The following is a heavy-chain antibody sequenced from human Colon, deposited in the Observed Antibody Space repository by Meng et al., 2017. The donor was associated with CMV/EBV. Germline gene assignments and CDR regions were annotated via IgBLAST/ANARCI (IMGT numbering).Heavy chain of an antibody. CDR3: ARVRRLQLPKYYFDN. CDR2: INPTNGGT. CDR1: GYSFTDYC. J-gene: IGHJ4*02. Sequence: ASVKVSCKASGYSFTDYCLHWVRQAPGQGLEWMGWINPTNGGTNVAQKFQGRVTMTRDTSINTAYMELSSLRPDDTAVYFCARVRRLQLPKYYFDNWGLGTLVTVSS. V-gene: IGHV1-2*02. D-gene: IGHD1-1*01.